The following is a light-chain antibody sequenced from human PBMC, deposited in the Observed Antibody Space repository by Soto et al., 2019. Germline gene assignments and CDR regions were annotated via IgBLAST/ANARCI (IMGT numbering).Light chain of an antibody. Sequence: EILLTQSPDTLSVSLGERATLSCRASQSVGTHLAWYPQKPGQAPRLLIFDASKRTTGTPDRFSGSGSGTEFTLTTSGLQADDLAVYYCQQKSEWRTFGQGTKVDI. CDR2: DAS. V-gene: IGKV3-15*01. CDR3: QQKSEWRT. J-gene: IGKJ1*01. CDR1: QSVGTH.